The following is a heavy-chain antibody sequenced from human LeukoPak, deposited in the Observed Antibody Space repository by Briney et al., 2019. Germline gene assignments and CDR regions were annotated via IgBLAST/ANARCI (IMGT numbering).Heavy chain of an antibody. J-gene: IGHJ3*02. CDR3: ARDYYDSSAPHAFDI. CDR2: IYYSGST. Sequence: SWIRQPPGKGLEWIGYIYYSGSTYYNPSLKSRVTISVDTSKNQFSLKLSSVTAADTAVYYCARDYYDSSAPHAFDIWGQGTMVTVSS. D-gene: IGHD3-22*01. V-gene: IGHV4-30-4*08.